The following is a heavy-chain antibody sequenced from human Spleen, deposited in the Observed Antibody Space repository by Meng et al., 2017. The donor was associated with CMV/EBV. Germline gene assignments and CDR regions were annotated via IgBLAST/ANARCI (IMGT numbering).Heavy chain of an antibody. CDR1: RFTVTAYY. V-gene: IGHV1-2*02. CDR2: INSNTGVT. D-gene: IGHD4/OR15-4a*01. J-gene: IGHJ5*02. CDR3: AYEKDYGDKSVLWFDP. Sequence: SRFTVTAYYLHWVRQAPGQGLEWMGCINSNTGVTNYEQKFQGRVTLTRVASSRSAYMDLNSLTHDDTAVYFCAYEKDYGDKSVLWFDPWGPGTLVTVSS.